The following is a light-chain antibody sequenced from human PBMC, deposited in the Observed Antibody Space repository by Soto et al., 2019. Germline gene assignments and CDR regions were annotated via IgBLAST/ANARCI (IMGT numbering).Light chain of an antibody. CDR3: SSYTSSSTLWV. CDR2: EVS. Sequence: QSALTKPASVSGSPGQSITISCTGTSSDVGGYNAVSWYQQHPGKAPKLMISEVSNRPSGVSNRFSGSKSGNTASLTISGLQAEDEADYYCSSYTSSSTLWVFGGGTKLTVL. J-gene: IGLJ3*02. V-gene: IGLV2-14*01. CDR1: SSDVGGYNA.